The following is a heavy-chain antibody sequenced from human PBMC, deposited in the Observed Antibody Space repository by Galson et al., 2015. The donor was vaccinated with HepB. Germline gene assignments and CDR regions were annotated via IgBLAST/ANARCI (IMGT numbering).Heavy chain of an antibody. J-gene: IGHJ4*02. CDR3: ARDPESRYYDFWSGYRPEGD. CDR2: ISSSSSYI. Sequence: SLRLSCAASGFTFSSYSMNWVRQAPGKGLEWVSSISSSSSYIYYADSVKGRFTISRDNAKNSLYLQMNSLRAEDTAVYYCARDPESRYYDFWSGYRPEGDWGQGTLVTVSS. D-gene: IGHD3-3*01. V-gene: IGHV3-21*01. CDR1: GFTFSSYS.